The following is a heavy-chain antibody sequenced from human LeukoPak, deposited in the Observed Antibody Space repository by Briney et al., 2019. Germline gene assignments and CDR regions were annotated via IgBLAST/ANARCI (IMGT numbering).Heavy chain of an antibody. V-gene: IGHV3-48*04. CDR1: EFTFVRYA. CDR2: NSSSSFKI. D-gene: IGHD6-13*01. Sequence: PGGSLRLSCAASEFTFVRYAMNWVRQAPGKGLEWVSYNSSSSFKIGYADSVKGRFTISRDNSKNALYLQMDSLRVQDTAVYYCVRDPSYGSSWYYYMDVWGKGTTVTVSS. CDR3: VRDPSYGSSWYYYMDV. J-gene: IGHJ6*03.